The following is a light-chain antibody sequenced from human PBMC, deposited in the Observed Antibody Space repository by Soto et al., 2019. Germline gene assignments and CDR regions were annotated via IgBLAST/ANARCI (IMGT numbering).Light chain of an antibody. J-gene: IGKJ1*01. CDR3: QQYYSTPWT. V-gene: IGKV4-1*01. CDR1: QSVFYSSNNKNY. Sequence: DVVMTQSPDSLAVSLGERATINCKSSQSVFYSSNNKNYLAWYQQKPGQPPKRXIYWASTRESGVPDRFSGSGSGTDFTLTISSRQAADVAGYYCQQYYSTPWTFGQGTKVDIK. CDR2: WAS.